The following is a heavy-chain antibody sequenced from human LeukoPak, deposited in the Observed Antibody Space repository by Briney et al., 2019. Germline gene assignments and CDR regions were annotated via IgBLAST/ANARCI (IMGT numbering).Heavy chain of an antibody. CDR1: GYTLTELS. D-gene: IGHD2-2*01. CDR2: FDPEDGET. CDR3: AARGVVVVPAADGYYYYYMDV. Sequence: ASVKVSCKVSGYTLTELSMHWVRQAPGKGLEWMGGFDPEDGETIYAQKFQGRVTMTEDTSTDTAYMELSSLRSEDTAVYYCAARGVVVVPAADGYYYYYMDVWCKGTTVTVSS. V-gene: IGHV1-24*01. J-gene: IGHJ6*03.